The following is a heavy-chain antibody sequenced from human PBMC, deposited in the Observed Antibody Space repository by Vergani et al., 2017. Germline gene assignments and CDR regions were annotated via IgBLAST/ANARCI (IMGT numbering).Heavy chain of an antibody. D-gene: IGHD2-21*01. CDR1: GGSINPSSSF. CDR2: IYYSGST. V-gene: IGHV4-61*05. CDR3: ARSYCGGDCYSPPFYYYYYYMDV. Sequence: QLQLQESGPGLVKPSETLSLICTVSGGSINPSSSFWGWIRQSPGKGLEWIGYIYYSGSTNYNPSLKSRVTISVDTSKNQFSLKLSSVTAADTAVYYCARSYCGGDCYSPPFYYYYYYMDVWGKGTTVTVSS. J-gene: IGHJ6*03.